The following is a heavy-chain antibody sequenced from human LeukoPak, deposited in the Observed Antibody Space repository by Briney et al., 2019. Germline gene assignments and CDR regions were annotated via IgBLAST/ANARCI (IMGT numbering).Heavy chain of an antibody. D-gene: IGHD2-2*01. V-gene: IGHV5-51*01. CDR1: GYSFTSYW. CDR3: ARSGVVPAATNYYYYYGMDV. CDR2: IYPGDSNT. J-gene: IGHJ6*02. Sequence: GESLKISCKGSGYSFTSYWIGWVRQMPGKGLEWMGIIYPGDSNTRYSPSFQGQVTISADKSISTAYLQWSSLKASDTAMYYCARSGVVPAATNYYYYYGMDVWGQGTTVTVSS.